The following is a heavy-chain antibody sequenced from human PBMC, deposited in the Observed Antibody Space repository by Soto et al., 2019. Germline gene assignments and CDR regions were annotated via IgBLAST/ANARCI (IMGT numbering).Heavy chain of an antibody. CDR1: GFTFTNAW. CDR2: IKSTPDGGTT. CDR3: TTGRSVLVRGISNY. V-gene: IGHV3-15*01. J-gene: IGHJ4*02. Sequence: EVRLVESGGGLVKPGGSLRLSCAASGFTFTNAWMNWVRQAPGKGLEWVGRIKSTPDGGTTDYGAPVKGRFTISRDDSKDTLYLQMNSLKNEDTAVYYCTTGRSVLVRGISNYWGLGTLVTVSP. D-gene: IGHD3-10*01.